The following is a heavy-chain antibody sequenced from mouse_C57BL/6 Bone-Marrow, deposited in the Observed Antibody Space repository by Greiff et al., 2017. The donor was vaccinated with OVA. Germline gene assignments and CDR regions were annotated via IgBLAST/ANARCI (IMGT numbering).Heavy chain of an antibody. J-gene: IGHJ1*03. CDR2: IYPGSGST. CDR1: GYTFTSYW. D-gene: IGHD2-3*01. Sequence: QVQLQQPGAELVKPGASVKMSCKASGYTFTSYWITWVKQRPGQGLEWIGDIYPGSGSTNYNEKFKSKATLTVYTSSSTAYMQLSSLTSEDSAVYYCASYDGYHWYFDVWGTRTTVTVSS. CDR3: ASYDGYHWYFDV. V-gene: IGHV1-55*01.